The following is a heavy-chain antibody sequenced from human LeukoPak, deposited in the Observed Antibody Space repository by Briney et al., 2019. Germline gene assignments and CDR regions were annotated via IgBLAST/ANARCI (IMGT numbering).Heavy chain of an antibody. J-gene: IGHJ5*02. V-gene: IGHV1-2*06. CDR1: GYTFTAYY. Sequence: ASVKVSCKTSGYTFTAYYMHWVRQAPGQGLEWMGRINPHSADTNSAQKFRGRVTMTRDTSISSAYMKLSRLTSDDTAVYYCARGRIAARRRWFDPWGQGTLVTVSS. CDR3: ARGRIAARRRWFDP. CDR2: INPHSADT. D-gene: IGHD6-6*01.